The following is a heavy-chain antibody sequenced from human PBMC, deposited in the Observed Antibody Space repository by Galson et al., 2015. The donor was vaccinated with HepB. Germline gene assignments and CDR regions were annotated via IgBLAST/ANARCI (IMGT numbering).Heavy chain of an antibody. D-gene: IGHD1-1*01. J-gene: IGHJ3*02. Sequence: SETLSLTCTVSGGSMNDYYWNWIRQPPGKGLEWIGHISHSGSTKYSPSVTSRASISIDKSKNQFSLKLNSLTAADTAVYFCARAWMPRASDAFEIWGQGTKLTVSS. CDR3: ARAWMPRASDAFEI. CDR1: GGSMNDYY. V-gene: IGHV4-59*01. CDR2: ISHSGST.